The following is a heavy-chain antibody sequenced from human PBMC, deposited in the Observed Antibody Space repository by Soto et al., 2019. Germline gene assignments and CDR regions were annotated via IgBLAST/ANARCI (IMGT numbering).Heavy chain of an antibody. CDR2: MNPNRNNT. CDR1: GYTFASYD. CDR3: ARSDGYHFNWLDS. V-gene: IGHV1-8*01. D-gene: IGHD2-21*01. Sequence: QVQLVQSGAEVKTPGASAKVSCKASGYTFASYDINWVRQAPGQGLEWMGWMNPNRNNTGYAQKFQGRLTMTRDIALSIAHMELSSLRNEDTAVYYCARSDGYHFNWLDSWGQGTLVTVSA. J-gene: IGHJ5*01.